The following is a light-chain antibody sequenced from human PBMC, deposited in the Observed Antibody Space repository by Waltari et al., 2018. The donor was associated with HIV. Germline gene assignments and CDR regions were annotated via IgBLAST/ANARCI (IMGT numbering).Light chain of an antibody. CDR1: QSLLSRHGNNY. CDR3: MQALEAPLT. V-gene: IGKV2-28*01. J-gene: IGKJ4*01. CDR2: VGS. Sequence: DVVMTQSPLSLRVTPGEPASIACRSSQSLLSRHGNNYFDCNLHKPGQGPQLLIYVGSNRASGVPDRCSGSGSGTDFTLKISRVEAEDVGVYYCMQALEAPLTFGGGTKVQIK.